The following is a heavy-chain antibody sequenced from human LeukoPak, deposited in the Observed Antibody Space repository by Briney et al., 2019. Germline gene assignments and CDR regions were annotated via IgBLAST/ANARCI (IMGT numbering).Heavy chain of an antibody. CDR3: ARESEAFDY. Sequence: GRSLRLSCVASGFTFSSYGMHWVRQAPGKGPEWVAVISYDGSDKYYADSVKGRFTISRDNSKNTVYLQMNSLRAEDTAVYYCARESEAFDYWGQGTLVTVSS. CDR1: GFTFSSYG. J-gene: IGHJ4*02. V-gene: IGHV3-30*19. CDR2: ISYDGSDK.